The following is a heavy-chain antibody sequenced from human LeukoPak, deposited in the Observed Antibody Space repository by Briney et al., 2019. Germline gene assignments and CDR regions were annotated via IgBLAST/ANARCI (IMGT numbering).Heavy chain of an antibody. CDR3: ARGGWELLWGDC. CDR2: INSDGSGT. D-gene: IGHD1-26*01. V-gene: IGHV3-74*01. J-gene: IGHJ4*02. Sequence: GGSLRLSCTASGFTFSSYWMHWVRQAPGKGLVWVSGINSDGSGTRYADSVKGRFTISRDNAKNTLYLQMNSLRAEDTAVYYCARGGWELLWGDCWGQGTLVTVSS. CDR1: GFTFSSYW.